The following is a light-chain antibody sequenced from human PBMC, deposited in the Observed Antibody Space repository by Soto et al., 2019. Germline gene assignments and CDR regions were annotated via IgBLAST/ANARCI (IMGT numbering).Light chain of an antibody. Sequence: QSVLTQPPSASGTPGQRVTISCSGSSSNIGSNYVYWYQQLPGTAPKLLIYRNNQRPSGVPDRFSGSKSGTSASLAIRGLRSEDEADYYCAAWDDSLSGFVVFGGGTTLTVL. CDR1: SSNIGSNY. CDR2: RNN. J-gene: IGLJ2*01. CDR3: AAWDDSLSGFVV. V-gene: IGLV1-47*01.